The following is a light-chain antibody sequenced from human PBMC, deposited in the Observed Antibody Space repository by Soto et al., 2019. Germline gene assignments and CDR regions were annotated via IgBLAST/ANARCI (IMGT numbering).Light chain of an antibody. J-gene: IGLJ2*01. V-gene: IGLV1-40*01. CDR3: QSYDSSLSVVV. CDR1: SSNIGAGYD. CDR2: GNS. Sequence: QLVLTQPPSVSGAPGQRVTISCTGSSSNIGAGYDVHWYQQLPGTAPKLLIYGNSNRPSGVPDRFSSSKSGTSASLAITGLQAEDEADYYCQSYDSSLSVVVFGGGTKLTVL.